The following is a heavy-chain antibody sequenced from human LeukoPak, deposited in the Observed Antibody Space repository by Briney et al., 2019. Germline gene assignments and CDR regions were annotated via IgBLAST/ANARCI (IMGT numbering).Heavy chain of an antibody. J-gene: IGHJ4*02. CDR1: GFTFSSYA. CDR3: ATDGGPFDH. Sequence: PGGSLGLCCAASGFTFSSYAMRWVRQVPGKGLEWVANIKQDASERYYVDSVRGRFTISRDNTRNSQYLQMNSLRVEDTAMYYCATDGGPFDHWGQGILVTVSS. V-gene: IGHV3-7*01. D-gene: IGHD3-3*01. CDR2: IKQDASER.